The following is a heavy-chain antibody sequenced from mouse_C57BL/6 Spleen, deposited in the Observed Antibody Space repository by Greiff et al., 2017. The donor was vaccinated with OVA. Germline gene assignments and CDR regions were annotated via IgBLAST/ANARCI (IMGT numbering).Heavy chain of an antibody. CDR2: IWRDGST. Sequence: VKLVESGPGLVAPSQSLSITCTVSGFSLTSYGVHWVRQPPGKGLEWLVVIWRDGSTTYNSALNSRLSIRTDNSKSQVFLTMNSLHTDDTAMYYWARQGDYDHYYAMDYWGQGTSVTVSS. D-gene: IGHD2-4*01. J-gene: IGHJ4*01. CDR3: ARQGDYDHYYAMDY. CDR1: GFSLTSYG. V-gene: IGHV2-6-1*01.